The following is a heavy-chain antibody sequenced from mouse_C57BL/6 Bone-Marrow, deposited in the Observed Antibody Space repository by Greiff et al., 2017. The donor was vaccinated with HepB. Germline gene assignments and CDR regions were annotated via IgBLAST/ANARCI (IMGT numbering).Heavy chain of an antibody. V-gene: IGHV3-6*01. CDR3: AREVLRRRMDY. D-gene: IGHD1-1*01. CDR1: GYSITSGYY. Sequence: DVQLQESGPGLVKPSQSLSLTCSVTGYSITSGYYWNWIRQFPGNKLEWMGYISYDGSNNYNPSLKNRISITRDTSKNQFFLKLNSVTTEDTATYYCAREVLRRRMDYWGQGTSVTVSS. CDR2: ISYDGSN. J-gene: IGHJ4*01.